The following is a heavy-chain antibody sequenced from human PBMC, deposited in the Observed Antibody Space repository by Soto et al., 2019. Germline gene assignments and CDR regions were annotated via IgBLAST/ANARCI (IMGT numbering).Heavy chain of an antibody. CDR1: GGSISSYY. V-gene: IGHV4-59*08. CDR2: IYYSGST. Sequence: PSETLSLTCTVSGGSISSYYWSWIRQPPGKVLEWIGYIYYSGSTNYNPSLKSRVTISVDTSKNQFSLKLSSVTAADTAVYYCARHAGLSIYFDYWGQGTLVTVSS. CDR3: ARHAGLSIYFDY. J-gene: IGHJ4*02. D-gene: IGHD3-3*02.